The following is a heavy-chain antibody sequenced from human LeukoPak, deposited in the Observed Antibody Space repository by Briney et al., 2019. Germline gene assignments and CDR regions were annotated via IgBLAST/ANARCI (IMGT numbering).Heavy chain of an antibody. J-gene: IGHJ4*02. V-gene: IGHV3-30*02. D-gene: IGHD5-18*01. CDR3: AKAIRGYSYGGHDY. CDR1: GFTFSSYG. Sequence: PGGSLRLSCAASGFTFSSYGMHWVRQAPRKGLEWVAFIRYDGSNKYYADSVKGRFTISRDNSKNRLYLQMNSLRAEDTAVYYCAKAIRGYSYGGHDYWGRGTLVTVSS. CDR2: IRYDGSNK.